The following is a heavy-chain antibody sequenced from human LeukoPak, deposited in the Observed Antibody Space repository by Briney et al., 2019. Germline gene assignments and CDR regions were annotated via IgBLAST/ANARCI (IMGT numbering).Heavy chain of an antibody. Sequence: PGGSLRLSCAASGFTFSSYWMSWVRQAPGKGLEWVANIREDGNEEYYVDSVKGRFTISRDNAKNSLWLQMNSLRAEDTAVYYCATSTGWRFDYWGQGTLVTVSS. CDR2: IREDGNEE. V-gene: IGHV3-7*01. D-gene: IGHD2-8*02. CDR1: GFTFSSYW. CDR3: ATSTGWRFDY. J-gene: IGHJ4*02.